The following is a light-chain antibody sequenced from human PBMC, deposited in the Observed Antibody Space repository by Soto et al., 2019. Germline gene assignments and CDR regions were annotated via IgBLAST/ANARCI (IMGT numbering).Light chain of an antibody. V-gene: IGKV3-20*01. CDR1: QSVSSY. CDR3: QQYGSSPIT. Sequence: EMVLKPSPATLSLSPGEGATLSCRASQSVSSYLAWYQQKPGQAPRLLIYDASNRATGIPDRFSGSGSGTDFTLTIDRLEPEDFAVYFCQQYGSSPITFGQGTRLE. CDR2: DAS. J-gene: IGKJ5*01.